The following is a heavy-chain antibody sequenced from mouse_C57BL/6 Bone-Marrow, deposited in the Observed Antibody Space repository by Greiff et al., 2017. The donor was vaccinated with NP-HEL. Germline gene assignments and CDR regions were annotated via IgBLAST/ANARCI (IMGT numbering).Heavy chain of an antibody. CDR2: IYPGDGDT. V-gene: IGHV1-80*01. J-gene: IGHJ1*03. Sequence: VQLQQSGAELVKPGASVKISCKASGYAFSSYWMNWVKQRPGKGLEWIGQIYPGDGDTNYNGKFKGKATLTAAKSSSTAYMQLSSLTSEDSAGYFCAMGLPWYMDDWGKGTTVTVSS. CDR1: GYAFSSYW. CDR3: AMGLPWYMDD. D-gene: IGHD3-1*01.